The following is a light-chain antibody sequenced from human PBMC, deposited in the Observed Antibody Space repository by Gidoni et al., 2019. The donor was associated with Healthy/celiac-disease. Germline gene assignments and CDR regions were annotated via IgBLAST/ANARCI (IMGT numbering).Light chain of an antibody. J-gene: IGLJ2*01. CDR2: DVS. CDR3: SSYTSSSTVV. V-gene: IGLV2-14*01. Sequence: QSALTQPASVSGSPGQSITISFPGTSSAVGGYNYVSWYQQHPGKAPKLMIYDVSNRPSGVSNRFSGSKSGNTASLTISGRQAEDEADYYCSSYTSSSTVVFGGGTKLTVL. CDR1: SSAVGGYNY.